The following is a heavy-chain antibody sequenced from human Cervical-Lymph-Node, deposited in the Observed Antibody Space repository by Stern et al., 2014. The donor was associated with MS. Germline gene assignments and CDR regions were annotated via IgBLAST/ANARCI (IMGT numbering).Heavy chain of an antibody. CDR3: AREQKYQLVYGDFYWYFDL. V-gene: IGHV4-4*02. CDR2: INLCGST. Sequence: QVQLVESGPGLVKPSGTLSLTCAVSGGSISSSNWWSWVRQSPGKGLEWIGEINLCGSTNYNPSLKSRFTISVDKSKNQFSLKLSSVTAADTAVYFCAREQKYQLVYGDFYWYFDLWGRGTLVTVSS. CDR1: GGSISSSNW. J-gene: IGHJ2*01. D-gene: IGHD2-2*01.